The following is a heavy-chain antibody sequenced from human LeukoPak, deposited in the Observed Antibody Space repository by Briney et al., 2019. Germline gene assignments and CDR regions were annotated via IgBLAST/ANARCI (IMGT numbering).Heavy chain of an antibody. J-gene: IGHJ4*02. CDR2: ISYDGSVQ. D-gene: IGHD3-10*01. CDR1: GFTFSHYA. Sequence: GGSLRLSCAASGFTFSHYAMYWVRQAPGKGLEWVALISYDGSVQYYADSVKGRFTISRDSPKNTLYLQMNSLRPEDTAVYYCATSGLGHYYFDYWGQGSLVTVSS. CDR3: ATSGLGHYYFDY. V-gene: IGHV3-30*04.